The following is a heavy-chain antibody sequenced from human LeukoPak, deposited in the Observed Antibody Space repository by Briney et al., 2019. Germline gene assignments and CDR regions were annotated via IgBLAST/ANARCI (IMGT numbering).Heavy chain of an antibody. Sequence: SETLSLTCSASGDSISSDYWSWIRQPPGKGLEWIRYISYSGSTKSNPALKSRVTISGDRSKNQFSLKMTSVTAADTAVYYCAKSHPAVTTTDWYFDHWGRGTLVTVSS. J-gene: IGHJ2*01. D-gene: IGHD4-17*01. CDR2: ISYSGST. CDR3: AKSHPAVTTTDWYFDH. V-gene: IGHV4-59*01. CDR1: GDSISSDY.